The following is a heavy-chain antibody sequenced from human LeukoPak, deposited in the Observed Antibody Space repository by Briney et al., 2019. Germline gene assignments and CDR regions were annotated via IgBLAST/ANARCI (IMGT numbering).Heavy chain of an antibody. J-gene: IGHJ4*02. CDR1: GFTFSSYE. CDR2: ISSSGGTT. Sequence: GGSLRLSCAVSGFTFSSYEMNWVRQAPGKGLEWVSYISSSGGTTYYADSVEGRFTISRDNAKNSLYLQMNGLRAEDTAVYYCGRERDYYDSSGYYRSKQFDYWGQGTLVTVSS. CDR3: GRERDYYDSSGYYRSKQFDY. V-gene: IGHV3-48*03. D-gene: IGHD3-22*01.